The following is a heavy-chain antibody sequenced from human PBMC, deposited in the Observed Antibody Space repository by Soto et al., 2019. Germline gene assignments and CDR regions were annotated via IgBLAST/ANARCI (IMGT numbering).Heavy chain of an antibody. Sequence: QVQLVQSGAEVKKPGSSVKVSCKASGGTLSRYTFSWVRQAPGQGLEWMGRIIPILGTASYAQKFQGRVTISADKSTSTVYMELSSLRSEDTSLFYCARHNLLDSDSPYYGLDVLGQGTTVTVSS. J-gene: IGHJ6*02. CDR2: IIPILGTA. V-gene: IGHV1-69*08. D-gene: IGHD3-3*01. CDR3: ARHNLLDSDSPYYGLDV. CDR1: GGTLSRYT.